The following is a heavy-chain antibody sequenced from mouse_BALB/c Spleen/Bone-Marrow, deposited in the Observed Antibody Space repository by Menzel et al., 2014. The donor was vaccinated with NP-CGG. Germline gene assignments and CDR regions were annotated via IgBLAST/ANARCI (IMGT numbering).Heavy chain of an antibody. Sequence: QVQLQQSGPELVKPGASMKISCKASGYAFSSSWMNWVKQRPGQGLEWIGRIFPGDGDTYYNGKFKGKATLTADKSSSTAYMQLSSLTSVDSTVYFCARSDGYRAMDYWGQGTSVTVSS. CDR3: ARSDGYRAMDY. D-gene: IGHD2-3*01. CDR2: IFPGDGDT. CDR1: GYAFSSSW. V-gene: IGHV1-82*01. J-gene: IGHJ4*01.